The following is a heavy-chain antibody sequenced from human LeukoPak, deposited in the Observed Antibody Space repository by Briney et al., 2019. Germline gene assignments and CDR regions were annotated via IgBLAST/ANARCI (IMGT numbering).Heavy chain of an antibody. CDR1: EFTFSSYA. D-gene: IGHD1-20*01. Sequence: PGGSLRLSCAASEFTFSSYAMSWVRQAPGKGLERVSGISGNGGSTYYADSVKGRFTISRDDSKNTLYLQMNSLRAEDTAVYYCAKDPGGNWNPFDYWGQGTLVTVSS. V-gene: IGHV3-23*01. CDR3: AKDPGGNWNPFDY. J-gene: IGHJ4*02. CDR2: ISGNGGST.